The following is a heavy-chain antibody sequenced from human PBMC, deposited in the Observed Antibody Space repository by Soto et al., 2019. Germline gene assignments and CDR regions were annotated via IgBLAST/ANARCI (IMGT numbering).Heavy chain of an antibody. CDR2: ISGYNGDT. D-gene: IGHD4-17*01. CDR3: ARDSGNFGVWPYFLDH. V-gene: IGHV1-18*01. Sequence: QVQLVQSGAEVKKPGASVKVSCKASGYTFNNYGISWVRQARGQGLEWMGWISGYNGDTDYAHNFKGRLTMTTDTSTSTAYMELRSLTSDDTAVFFRARDSGNFGVWPYFLDHWGQGTLITVSS. J-gene: IGHJ4*02. CDR1: GYTFNNYG.